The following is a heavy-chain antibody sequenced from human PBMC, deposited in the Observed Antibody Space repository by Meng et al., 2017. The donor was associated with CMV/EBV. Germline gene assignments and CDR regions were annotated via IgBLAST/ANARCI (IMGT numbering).Heavy chain of an antibody. Sequence: SVKVSCKASGGTFSSYAISWVRQAPGQGLEWMGGSIPIFGTANYAQKFQGRVTITTDESTSTAYMELSSLRSEDTAVYYCARDRGLYSVAATNLIHYFDYWGQGTLVTVSS. CDR1: GGTFSSYA. J-gene: IGHJ4*02. V-gene: IGHV1-69*05. D-gene: IGHD2-15*01. CDR3: ARDRGLYSVAATNLIHYFDY. CDR2: SIPIFGTA.